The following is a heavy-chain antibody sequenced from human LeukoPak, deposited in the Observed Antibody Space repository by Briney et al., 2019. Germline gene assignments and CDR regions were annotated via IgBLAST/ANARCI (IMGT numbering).Heavy chain of an antibody. CDR2: ISYDGSNK. CDR1: GFNFSRYG. CDR3: AKVQSATGFDI. J-gene: IGHJ3*02. V-gene: IGHV3-30*18. Sequence: GGSLRLSCAASGFNFSRYGMHCVRQAPGKGLEWVGVISYDGSNKYYADSVKGRFTISRDNSKNTLYLQMNSLRAEDTAVYYCAKVQSATGFDIWGQGTMVTVSS. D-gene: IGHD5-12*01.